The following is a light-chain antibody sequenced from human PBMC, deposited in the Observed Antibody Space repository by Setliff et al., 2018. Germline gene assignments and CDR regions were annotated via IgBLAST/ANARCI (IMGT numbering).Light chain of an antibody. CDR3: CSYAGSPNSDV. J-gene: IGLJ1*01. CDR2: EVS. Sequence: QSVLAQPASVSGSPGQSITIPCTGIGSDVENYNLVSWYQQHPGKAPKMMIYEVSKRPSGVSTRFSGSKSGNTASLTISGLQAEDEADYYCCSYAGSPNSDVFGTGTKGTVL. V-gene: IGLV2-23*02. CDR1: GSDVENYNL.